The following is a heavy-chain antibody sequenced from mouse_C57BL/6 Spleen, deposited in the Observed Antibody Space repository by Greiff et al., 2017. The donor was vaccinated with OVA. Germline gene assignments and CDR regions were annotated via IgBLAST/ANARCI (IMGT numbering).Heavy chain of an antibody. V-gene: IGHV1-15*01. CDR2: IDPETGGT. CDR3: TRKSSRFDY. J-gene: IGHJ2*01. CDR1: GYTFTDYE. D-gene: IGHD1-1*01. Sequence: QVQLQQSGAELVRPGASVTLSCKASGYTFTDYEMHWVKQTPVHGLEWIGAIDPETGGTAYNQKFKGKAILTADKSSRTAYMELRSLTSEDSAVYYCTRKSSRFDYWGQGTTLTVSS.